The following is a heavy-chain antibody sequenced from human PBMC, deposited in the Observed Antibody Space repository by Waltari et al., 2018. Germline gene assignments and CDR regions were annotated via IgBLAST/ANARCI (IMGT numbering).Heavy chain of an antibody. Sequence: QVQLVESGVGVVQPGRSLRLSCEAPEFHYRTSIIHCVRHAPGKGLEWVAAMSYDGFSKYYADSVKGRFSIGRDDSQNTVYLQANSLTTEDTAVYYCGREGGTSGYSGYLDTWGQGTLVTVSS. CDR1: EFHYRTSI. J-gene: IGHJ4*02. CDR2: MSYDGFSK. D-gene: IGHD2-15*01. V-gene: IGHV3-30*01. CDR3: GREGGTSGYSGYLDT.